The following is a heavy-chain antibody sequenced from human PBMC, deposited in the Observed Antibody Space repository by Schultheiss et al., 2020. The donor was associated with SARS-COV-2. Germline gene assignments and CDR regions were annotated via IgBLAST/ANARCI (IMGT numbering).Heavy chain of an antibody. V-gene: IGHV4-59*01. J-gene: IGHJ4*02. CDR1: GGSFSGYY. D-gene: IGHD2-15*01. CDR3: ARGYCSGGSCFHFDY. Sequence: GSLRLSCTVYGGSFSGYYWSWIRQPPGKGLEWIGYIYYSGSTNYNPSLKSRVTISVDTSKNQFSLKLSSVTAADTAVYYCARGYCSGGSCFHFDYWGQGTLVTVSS. CDR2: IYYSGST.